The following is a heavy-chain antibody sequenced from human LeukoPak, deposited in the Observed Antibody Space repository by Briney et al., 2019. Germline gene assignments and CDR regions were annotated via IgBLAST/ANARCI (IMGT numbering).Heavy chain of an antibody. CDR1: GGSFSGYY. CDR2: INHSGST. D-gene: IGHD1-1*01. Sequence: PSETLSLTCAVYGGSFSGYYWSWIRQPPGKGLEWIGEINHSGSTNYNPSLKSRVTISVDTSKNQFSLKLSSVTAADTAVYYCARGGGNGDYVDAWGQGTLVTVSS. J-gene: IGHJ4*02. CDR3: ARGGGNGDYVDA. V-gene: IGHV4-34*01.